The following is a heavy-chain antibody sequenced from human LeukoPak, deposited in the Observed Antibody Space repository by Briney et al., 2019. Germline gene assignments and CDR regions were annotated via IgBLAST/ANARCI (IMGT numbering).Heavy chain of an antibody. J-gene: IGHJ4*02. D-gene: IGHD5-18*01. V-gene: IGHV4-34*01. Sequence: PSETLSLTCAVYGGSFSGYYWSWIRQPPGKGLEWIGEINHSGSTNYNPSLKSRVTTSVDTSKNQFSLKLSSVTAADTAVYYCARARIQLWPVCFDYWGQGTLVTVSS. CDR3: ARARIQLWPVCFDY. CDR1: GGSFSGYY. CDR2: INHSGST.